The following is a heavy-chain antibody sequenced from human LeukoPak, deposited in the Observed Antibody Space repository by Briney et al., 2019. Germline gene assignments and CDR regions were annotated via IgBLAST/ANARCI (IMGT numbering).Heavy chain of an antibody. V-gene: IGHV3-53*01. J-gene: IGHJ4*02. CDR2: IYSGGST. Sequence: GGSLRLSCAASGFTVSSNYMSWVRQAPGKGLEWVSVIYSGGSTYYADSVKGRFTISRDNSKNTLYLQMNSLRAEDTAVYYCASETYDSSGYKPLDYWGQGTLVTVSS. CDR3: ASETYDSSGYKPLDY. D-gene: IGHD3-22*01. CDR1: GFTVSSNY.